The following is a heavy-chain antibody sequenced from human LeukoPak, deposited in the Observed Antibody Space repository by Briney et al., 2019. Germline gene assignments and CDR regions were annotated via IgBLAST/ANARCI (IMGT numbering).Heavy chain of an antibody. CDR1: GGSISSSSYY. CDR3: ARRGSEYSSSRGAFDI. CDR2: INHSGST. Sequence: SETLSLTCTVSGGSISSSSYYWGWIRQPPGKGLEWIGEINHSGSTNYNPSLKSRVTISVDTSKNQFSLKLSSVTAADTAVYYCARRGSEYSSSRGAFDIWGQGRLVTVSS. V-gene: IGHV4-39*07. D-gene: IGHD6-6*01. J-gene: IGHJ3*02.